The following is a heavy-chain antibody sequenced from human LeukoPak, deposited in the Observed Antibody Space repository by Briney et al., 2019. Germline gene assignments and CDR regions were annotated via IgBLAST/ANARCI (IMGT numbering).Heavy chain of an antibody. CDR2: ISAYNGNT. CDR3: ARVSSRRWNYYYYMDV. V-gene: IGHV1-18*01. Sequence: GASVKVSCKASGYTFTSYGISWVRQAPGQGLEWMGWISAYNGNTNYAQKLQGRVTMTTDTSTSTAYMELRSLRSDDTAVYYCARVSSRRWNYYYYMDVWGKGTTVTVSS. D-gene: IGHD6-13*01. CDR1: GYTFTSYG. J-gene: IGHJ6*03.